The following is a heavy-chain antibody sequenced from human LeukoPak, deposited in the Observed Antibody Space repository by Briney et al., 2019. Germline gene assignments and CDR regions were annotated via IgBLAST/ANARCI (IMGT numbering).Heavy chain of an antibody. D-gene: IGHD3-10*01. CDR3: AKGDPYGSGSYPVDY. J-gene: IGHJ4*02. CDR2: ISTTGNRI. V-gene: IGHV3-48*03. Sequence: AGGSLRLSCLASGFSFKNVEMNWVRQAPGKGLEWVSYISTTGNRIYYADSVKGRFTISRDNAENSLYLQMNSLRPEDTAVYYCAKGDPYGSGSYPVDYWGQGTLVTVSS. CDR1: GFSFKNVE.